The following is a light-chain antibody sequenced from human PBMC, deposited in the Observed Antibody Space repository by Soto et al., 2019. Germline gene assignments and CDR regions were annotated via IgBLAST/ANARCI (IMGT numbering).Light chain of an antibody. CDR3: QQYNKWPPIT. CDR2: CAS. V-gene: IGKV3-15*01. Sequence: EIVMTQSPATLSVSPGGRATLSCRASQSVSSNLAWYQQKPGQAPRRLIYCASTRATGIPARCSGSGSGTAFPLTISSLQSEDFAVYYCQQYNKWPPITFGQGTRLEIK. CDR1: QSVSSN. J-gene: IGKJ5*01.